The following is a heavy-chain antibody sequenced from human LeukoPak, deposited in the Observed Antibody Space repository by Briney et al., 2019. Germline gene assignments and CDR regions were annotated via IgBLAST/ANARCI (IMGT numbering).Heavy chain of an antibody. V-gene: IGHV4-34*01. CDR3: ARESWGSIVGATRSYYYYMDV. CDR2: INHSGST. Sequence: SETLSLTCAVYGGSFSGYYWSWIRQPPGKGLEWIGEINHSGSTNYNPSLKSRVTISVDTSKNQFSLKLSSVTAADTAVYYCARESWGSIVGATRSYYYYMDVWGKGTTVTVSS. D-gene: IGHD1-26*01. CDR1: GGSFSGYY. J-gene: IGHJ6*03.